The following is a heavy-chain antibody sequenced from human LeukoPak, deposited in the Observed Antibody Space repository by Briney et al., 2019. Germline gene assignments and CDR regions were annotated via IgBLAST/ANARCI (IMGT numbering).Heavy chain of an antibody. CDR3: ARHPVAAATYYFDY. J-gene: IGHJ4*02. CDR2: IYYSGST. D-gene: IGHD6-19*01. CDR1: GGSISVYY. V-gene: IGHV4-59*08. Sequence: SETLSLTCTVSGGSISVYYWSWIRQPPGKGLERIGNIYYSGSTNSNPSLKTRVTISVDTSKKQFSLKLSSVTAADTAVYYCARHPVAAATYYFDYWGQGTLVTVSS.